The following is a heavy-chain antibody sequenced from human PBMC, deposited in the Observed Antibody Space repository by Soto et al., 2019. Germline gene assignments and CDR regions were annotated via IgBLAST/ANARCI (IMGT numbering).Heavy chain of an antibody. V-gene: IGHV3-48*02. Sequence: GGSLRLSCAASGFTFSSYSMNWVRQAPGKGLEWVSYISSSSSTIYYADSVKGRFTISRDNAKNSLYLQMNSLRDEDTAVYYCARDRNVRWNDAFDIWGQGTMGTVSS. CDR3: ARDRNVRWNDAFDI. D-gene: IGHD1-1*01. J-gene: IGHJ3*02. CDR2: ISSSSSTI. CDR1: GFTFSSYS.